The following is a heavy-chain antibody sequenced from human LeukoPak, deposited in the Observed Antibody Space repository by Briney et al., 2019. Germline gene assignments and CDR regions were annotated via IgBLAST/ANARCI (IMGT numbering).Heavy chain of an antibody. J-gene: IGHJ4*02. CDR1: GGSISSYY. V-gene: IGHV4-59*08. D-gene: IGHD3-22*01. Sequence: SETLSLTCTVSGGSISSYYWSWIRQPPGKGLEWIGYIYYSGSTNYNPSLKSRVTISVDTSKNQFSLKLSSVTAADTAVYYCARQSLDYDSSGYYYGPFYWGQGTLVTVSS. CDR2: IYYSGST. CDR3: ARQSLDYDSSGYYYGPFY.